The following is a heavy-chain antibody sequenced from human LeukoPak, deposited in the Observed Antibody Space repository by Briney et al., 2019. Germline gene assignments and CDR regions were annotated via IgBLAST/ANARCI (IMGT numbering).Heavy chain of an antibody. J-gene: IGHJ2*01. D-gene: IGHD5-24*01. Sequence: GRSLRLSRAVSGFNFDDYAMHWVRQAPARGLAWVSGINWETGNGIYADSVKGRFTISRDNAKNSLYLQMSSLRAEDTSLYYCTRRAARWQFDLWGRGTLLTVSS. CDR1: GFNFDDYA. CDR2: INWETGNG. V-gene: IGHV3-9*01. CDR3: TRRAARWQFDL.